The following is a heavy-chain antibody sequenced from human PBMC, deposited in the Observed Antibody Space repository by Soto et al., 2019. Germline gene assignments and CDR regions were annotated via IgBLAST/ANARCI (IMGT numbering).Heavy chain of an antibody. CDR2: ISYDGSNK. J-gene: IGHJ4*02. D-gene: IGHD1-26*01. V-gene: IGHV3-30-3*01. CDR1: GFTFSSYA. CDR3: ARGHSGSYPEPD. Sequence: QVQLVESGGGVVQPGRSLRLSCAASGFTFSSYAMHWVRQAPGKGLEWVAVISYDGSNKYYADSVKGRFTISRDNSKNTLYLQMSSLRAEDTAVYYCARGHSGSYPEPDWGQGTLVTVSS.